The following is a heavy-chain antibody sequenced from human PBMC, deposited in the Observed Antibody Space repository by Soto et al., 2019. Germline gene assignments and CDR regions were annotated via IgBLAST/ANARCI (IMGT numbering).Heavy chain of an antibody. V-gene: IGHV1-69*01. CDR3: ARSQGSSTSLEIYYYYYYGMDV. D-gene: IGHD2-2*01. Sequence: QVQLVQSGAEVKKPGSSVKVSCKASGVTFGSYAISWVRQAPGQGLEWMGGIIPIPGTANYAQKIQGRVTIAADESSSTAYMELSSLRSEDTAVYYCARSQGSSTSLEIYYYYYYGMDVWGQGTTVTVSS. J-gene: IGHJ6*02. CDR1: GVTFGSYA. CDR2: IIPIPGTA.